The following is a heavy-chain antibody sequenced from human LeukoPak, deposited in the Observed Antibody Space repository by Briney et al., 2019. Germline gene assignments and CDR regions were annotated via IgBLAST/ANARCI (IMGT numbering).Heavy chain of an antibody. Sequence: GGSLRLSCAASGFTFDDYAMHWVRQAPGKGLEWVSGISWNSGNIGYADSVKGRFTISRDNAKNSLYLQMNSLRTEDTALYYCAKGKYSGSYYPFDYWGQGTLVTVSS. CDR2: ISWNSGNI. CDR3: AKGKYSGSYYPFDY. D-gene: IGHD1-26*01. V-gene: IGHV3-9*01. CDR1: GFTFDDYA. J-gene: IGHJ4*02.